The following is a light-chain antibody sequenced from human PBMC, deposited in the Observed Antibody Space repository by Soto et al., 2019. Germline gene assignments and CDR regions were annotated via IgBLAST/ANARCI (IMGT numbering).Light chain of an antibody. CDR3: QQYNIYLWT. CDR2: DAS. J-gene: IGKJ1*01. V-gene: IGKV1-5*01. CDR1: QSISRG. Sequence: DIQMTQSPSTLSASIGDRVTITCRASQSISRGLAWYQQKPGKAPKLLIYDASSLESGVPSRFSGSGSGTEFTLTISSLQPDDLATYYCQQYNIYLWTFGQGTKVEIK.